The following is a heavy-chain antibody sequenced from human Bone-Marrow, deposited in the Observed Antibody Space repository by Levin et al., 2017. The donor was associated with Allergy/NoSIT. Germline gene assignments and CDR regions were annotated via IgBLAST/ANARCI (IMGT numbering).Heavy chain of an antibody. V-gene: IGHV4-39*07. CDR3: ARVEFRGRGVPGTGNWFDP. CDR2: IYYSGST. J-gene: IGHJ5*02. Sequence: SQTLSLTCTVSGGSISISSYYWGWIRQPPGEGLEWIGCIYYSGSTYYNPSLMSRVTISVDTSKNQFSLKLSSMTAADTAVYYCARVEFRGRGVPGTGNWFDPWGQGTLVTVSS. CDR1: GGSISISSYY. D-gene: IGHD3-10*01.